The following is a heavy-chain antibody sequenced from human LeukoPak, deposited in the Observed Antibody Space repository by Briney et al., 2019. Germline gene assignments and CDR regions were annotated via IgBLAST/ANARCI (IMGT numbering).Heavy chain of an antibody. V-gene: IGHV1-69*13. Sequence: SVKVSCKASGGTFSSYAISWVRQAPGQGLEWMGGIIPIFGTANYAQKFQGRVTITADESTSTAYMELSSLRSEDTAVYYCARGDNWNDRAFDIWGQGTMVTVSS. J-gene: IGHJ3*02. CDR1: GGTFSSYA. CDR3: ARGDNWNDRAFDI. CDR2: IIPIFGTA. D-gene: IGHD1-1*01.